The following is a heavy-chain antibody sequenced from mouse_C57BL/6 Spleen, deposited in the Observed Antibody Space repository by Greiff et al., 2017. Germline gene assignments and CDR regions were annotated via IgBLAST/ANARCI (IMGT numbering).Heavy chain of an antibody. V-gene: IGHV1-76*01. CDR2: IYPGSGST. Sequence: QLQQSGAELVRPGASVKLSCKASGYTFTDYYINWVKQRPGQGLEWIARIYPGSGSTYYNEKFKGKATLTAEKSSSTAYMQLRSLTYEDSAVYFLARVPYGYSYYFDYWGQGTTLTVSS. D-gene: IGHD2-2*01. CDR3: ARVPYGYSYYFDY. J-gene: IGHJ2*01. CDR1: GYTFTDYY.